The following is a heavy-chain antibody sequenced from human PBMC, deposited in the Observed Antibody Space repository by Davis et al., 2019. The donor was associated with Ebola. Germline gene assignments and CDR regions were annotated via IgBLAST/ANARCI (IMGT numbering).Heavy chain of an antibody. CDR1: GFTFSSYE. V-gene: IGHV3-48*03. CDR3: ARGDYDFWSGYWPQGDY. J-gene: IGHJ4*02. CDR2: ISSSGSTI. D-gene: IGHD3-3*01. Sequence: GESLKISCAAPGFTFSSYEMNWVRQAPGKGLEWVSYISSSGSTIYYADSVKGRFTISRDNAKNSLYLQMNSLRAEDTAVYYCARGDYDFWSGYWPQGDYWGQGTLVTVSS.